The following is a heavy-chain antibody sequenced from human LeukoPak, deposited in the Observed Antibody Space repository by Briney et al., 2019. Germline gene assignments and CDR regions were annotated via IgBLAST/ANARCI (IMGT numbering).Heavy chain of an antibody. CDR2: ISSSSSYI. Sequence: GGSLRLSCAASGFTFSSYSMNWVRQAPGKGLEWVSSISSSSSYIYYADSVKGRFTISRDNAKNSLYLQMNSPRAEDTAVYYCATSGIAVAGPDAWGQGTLVTVSS. V-gene: IGHV3-21*01. CDR1: GFTFSSYS. J-gene: IGHJ5*02. D-gene: IGHD6-19*01. CDR3: ATSGIAVAGPDA.